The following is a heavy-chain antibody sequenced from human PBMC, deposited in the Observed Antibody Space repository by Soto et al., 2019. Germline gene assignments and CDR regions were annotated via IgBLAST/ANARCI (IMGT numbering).Heavy chain of an antibody. CDR2: IIPIFGTA. CDR1: GGTFSSYA. CDR3: ARAAYCGGDCYSHWYFDL. Sequence: QVQLVQSGAEVKKPGSSVKVSCKASGGTFSSYAISWVRQAPGQGLEWMGGIIPIFGTANYAQKFQGRVTITADEATSTAYMELSSVRSEDTAVYYCARAAYCGGDCYSHWYFDLWGRGTLVTVSS. J-gene: IGHJ2*01. D-gene: IGHD2-21*02. V-gene: IGHV1-69*01.